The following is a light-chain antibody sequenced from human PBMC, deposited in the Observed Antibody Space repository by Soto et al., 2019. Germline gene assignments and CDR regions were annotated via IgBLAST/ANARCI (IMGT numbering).Light chain of an antibody. CDR3: SSYTSSTTRV. CDR2: EVS. V-gene: IGLV2-14*01. J-gene: IGLJ2*01. Sequence: QSVLTQPASVSGSPGQSITISCTGTSSDVGYYNYVSWYQQYPGKAPKLMIYEVSNRPSGVSNRFSGSKSGNTASLTISGLQAEDEADYYCSSYTSSTTRVFGGGTQLTVL. CDR1: SSDVGYYNY.